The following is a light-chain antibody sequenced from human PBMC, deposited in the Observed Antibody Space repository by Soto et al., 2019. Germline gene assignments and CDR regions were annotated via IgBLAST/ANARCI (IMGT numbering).Light chain of an antibody. CDR3: QQYYSYPRT. CDR2: GAS. CDR1: QDINDY. Sequence: EIQMTQSPSSLSASLGDRVTITCQASQDINDYSNWYQQKPGKAPRLLIYGASFLEVGVPSRFSGSGSGTHFTLTISSLQPEDVATYYCQQYYSYPRTFGQGTKVEIK. J-gene: IGKJ1*01. V-gene: IGKV1-33*01.